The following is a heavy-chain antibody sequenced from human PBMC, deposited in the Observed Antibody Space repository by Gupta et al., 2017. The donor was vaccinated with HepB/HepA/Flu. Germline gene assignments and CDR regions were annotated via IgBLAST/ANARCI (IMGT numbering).Heavy chain of an antibody. D-gene: IGHD4-17*01. Sequence: QVQLVQSGAEVKKPGSSVKVSCQASGGTFSRNTISWVRQAPGQGLEWMGRIIPIIGKVNYAQKFQGRVTIIADKSMSTAYMEVSSLRSEDTAVYYCAREFRSDYEDFYYYGMDVWGQGTAVTVSS. CDR1: GGTFSRNT. CDR3: AREFRSDYEDFYYYGMDV. CDR2: IIPIIGKV. V-gene: IGHV1-69*04. J-gene: IGHJ6*02.